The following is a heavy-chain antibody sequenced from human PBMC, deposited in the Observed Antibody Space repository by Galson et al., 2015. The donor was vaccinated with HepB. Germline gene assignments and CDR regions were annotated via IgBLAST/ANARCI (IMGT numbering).Heavy chain of an antibody. CDR3: ARLLRGGYYFDY. Sequence: SETLSLTCTVSGGSISRYYWSWIRQPPGKGLEWIGYVYNSGSTNSNPSLKSRVTISVDTSKNQFSLKLSSVTAADTAVYYCARLLRGGYYFDYWGQGTLVTVPS. CDR2: VYNSGST. CDR1: GGSISRYY. D-gene: IGHD3-22*01. J-gene: IGHJ4*02. V-gene: IGHV4-59*08.